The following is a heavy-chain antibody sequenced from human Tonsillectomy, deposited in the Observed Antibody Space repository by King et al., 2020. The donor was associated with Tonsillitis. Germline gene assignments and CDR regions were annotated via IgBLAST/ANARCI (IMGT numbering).Heavy chain of an antibody. Sequence: VQLVESGGGLVQPGRSLRLSCAASGFTFDDYAMHWVRQAPGKGLEWVSGISWNSGSIGYADSVKGRFTISRDTAKNSLYLQMNSLRAEDTALYYCAKDIVPFGGVIVFPYFDYWGQGTLVTVSS. D-gene: IGHD3-16*02. CDR2: ISWNSGSI. J-gene: IGHJ4*02. CDR3: AKDIVPFGGVIVFPYFDY. CDR1: GFTFDDYA. V-gene: IGHV3-9*01.